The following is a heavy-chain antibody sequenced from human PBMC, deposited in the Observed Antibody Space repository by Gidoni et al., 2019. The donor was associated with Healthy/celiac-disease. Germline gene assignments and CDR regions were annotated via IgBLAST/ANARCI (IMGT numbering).Heavy chain of an antibody. CDR1: GFPFSSYA. J-gene: IGHJ5*02. V-gene: IGHV3-64*01. CDR3: AREVTAAAALRWFDP. Sequence: EVQLVESGGGLVQPGGSLRLSCAASGFPFSSYAMHWVRQAPGKGLEYVSAISSNGGSTYYANSVKGRFTISRDNSKNTLYLQMGSLRAEDMAVYYCAREVTAAAALRWFDPWGQGTLVTVSS. CDR2: ISSNGGST. D-gene: IGHD6-13*01.